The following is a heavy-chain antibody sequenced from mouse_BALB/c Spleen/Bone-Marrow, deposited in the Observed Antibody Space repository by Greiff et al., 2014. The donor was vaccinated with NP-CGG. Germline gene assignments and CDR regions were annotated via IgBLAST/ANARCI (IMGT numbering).Heavy chain of an antibody. CDR2: ISSGGSNT. Sequence: VQLKESGGDLVKPGGSLKLSCAASGFTFSSYGMSWGRQTPDRRLEWVATISSGGSNTYYPDSVKGLFTISRDNAKNTLYLQMSSLKSEDTAMYYCARHQRYYAMDYWGQGTSVTVSS. CDR3: ARHQRYYAMDY. CDR1: GFTFSSYG. J-gene: IGHJ4*01. V-gene: IGHV5-6*01.